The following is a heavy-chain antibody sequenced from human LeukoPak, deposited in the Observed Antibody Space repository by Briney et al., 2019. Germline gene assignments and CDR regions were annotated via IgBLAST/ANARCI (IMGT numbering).Heavy chain of an antibody. V-gene: IGHV3-30*03. CDR3: ARGDKQLVFNRNKGGFDP. CDR2: ISHDGSSK. J-gene: IGHJ5*02. CDR1: GFTFNRYG. Sequence: PGGSLRLSCGASGFTFNRYGMHWVRQAPGKGLEWVATISHDGSSKNYGDSVKGRFTISRDNSKNTVYLQMNSLRTEDTAVYYCARGDKQLVFNRNKGGFDPWGQGTLVTVSS. D-gene: IGHD6-13*01.